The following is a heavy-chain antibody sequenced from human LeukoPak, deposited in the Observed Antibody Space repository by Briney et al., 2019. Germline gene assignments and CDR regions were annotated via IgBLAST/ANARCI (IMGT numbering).Heavy chain of an antibody. CDR1: GFTFGDFA. Sequence: GGSLRLSCTASGFTFGDFAMSWFRQAPGKGLEWVGFIRSKAYGGTTEYAASVKGRFTISRDDSKSIAYLQMNSLKTEGTAVYYCTRSTPQASPMRYWGQGTLVTVSS. CDR3: TRSTPQASPMRY. J-gene: IGHJ4*02. V-gene: IGHV3-49*03. CDR2: IRSKAYGGTT.